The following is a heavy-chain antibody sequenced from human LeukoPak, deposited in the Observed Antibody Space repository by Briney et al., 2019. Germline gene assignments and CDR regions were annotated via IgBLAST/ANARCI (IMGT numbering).Heavy chain of an antibody. CDR1: GFTFSSYE. J-gene: IGHJ4*02. Sequence: GGSLRLSCAASGFTFSSYEMNWVRQAPGKGLEWVAVISYDGSNKYYADSVKGRFTISRDNSKNTLYLQMSSLSAEDTAVYYCARTTTPHYYGSGSYALGYWGQGTLVTVPS. CDR2: ISYDGSNK. D-gene: IGHD3-10*01. V-gene: IGHV3-30-3*01. CDR3: ARTTTPHYYGSGSYALGY.